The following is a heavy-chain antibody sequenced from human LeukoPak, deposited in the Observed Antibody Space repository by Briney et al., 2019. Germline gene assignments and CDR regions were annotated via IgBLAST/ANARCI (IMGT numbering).Heavy chain of an antibody. V-gene: IGHV3-15*01. Sequence: PGGSLRLSCAASGFTFSNAWMSWVRQAQGKGVEWVGRIKSKTDGGTTDYAAAGKGRFTNAREDSKNTLYLQMNSLKTEDTAVYYCTTDPYYYDSSAYTSDYWGQGTLVTVSS. J-gene: IGHJ4*02. CDR1: GFTFSNAW. CDR3: TTDPYYYDSSAYTSDY. CDR2: IKSKTDGGTT. D-gene: IGHD3-22*01.